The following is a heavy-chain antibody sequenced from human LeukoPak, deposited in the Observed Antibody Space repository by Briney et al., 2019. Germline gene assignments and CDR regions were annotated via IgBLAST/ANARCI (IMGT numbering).Heavy chain of an antibody. J-gene: IGHJ4*02. CDR2: ISSSGSTI. CDR1: GFTFSSYE. Sequence: PGGSLRLSCAASGFTFSSYEMNWVRQAPGKGLEWVSYISSSGSTIYYADSVKGRFTISRDNVKNSLYLQMNSLRAEDTAVYYCARATGWFQAFDYWGQGTLVAVSS. D-gene: IGHD6-19*01. V-gene: IGHV3-48*03. CDR3: ARATGWFQAFDY.